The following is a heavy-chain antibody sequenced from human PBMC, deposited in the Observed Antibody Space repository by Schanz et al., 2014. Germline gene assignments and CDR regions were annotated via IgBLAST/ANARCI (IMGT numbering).Heavy chain of an antibody. J-gene: IGHJ2*01. D-gene: IGHD5-18*01. CDR1: GFTFSAYY. Sequence: EVQLAESGGGLVQPGGSLRLSCAASGFTFSAYYMDWVRQAPGKGLEYISAISNNGDSTYYADSVKGRFTISRDNSKNTLFLQMSSLRVDDMAVYYCGRAGTGMAGWYFELWGRGTLVTVSS. V-gene: IGHV3-64D*06. CDR3: GRAGTGMAGWYFEL. CDR2: ISNNGDST.